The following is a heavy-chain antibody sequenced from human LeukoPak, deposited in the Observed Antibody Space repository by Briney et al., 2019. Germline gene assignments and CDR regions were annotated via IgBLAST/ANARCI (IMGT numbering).Heavy chain of an antibody. CDR1: GYSFTSYW. J-gene: IGHJ5*02. CDR2: IYAADSDT. D-gene: IGHD3-10*01. CDR3: ARLEFGGLYT. V-gene: IGHV5-51*01. Sequence: GESLKISCKGSGYSFTSYWIGWLRQMPGKGLEWMGIIYAADSDTRCSPSFQGQVTISADKSISTAYLQWSGLKASDTAMYYCARLEFGGLYTWGQGTLVTVSS.